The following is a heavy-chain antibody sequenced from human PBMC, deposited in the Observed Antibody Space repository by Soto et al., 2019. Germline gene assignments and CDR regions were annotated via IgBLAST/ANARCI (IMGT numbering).Heavy chain of an antibody. V-gene: IGHV4-39*01. CDR1: GGSISSYY. CDR3: ARHSSSWYAEQYNWFDP. J-gene: IGHJ5*02. CDR2: IYYSGST. Sequence: PSETLSLTCTVSGGSISSYYWVWIRQPPGKGLEWIGSIYYSGSTYYNPSLKSRVTISVDTSKNQFSLKLSSVTAADTAVYYCARHSSSWYAEQYNWFDPWGQGTLVTVSS. D-gene: IGHD6-13*01.